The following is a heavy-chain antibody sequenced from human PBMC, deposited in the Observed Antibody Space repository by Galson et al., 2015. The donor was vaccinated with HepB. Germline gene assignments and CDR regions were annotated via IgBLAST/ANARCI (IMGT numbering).Heavy chain of an antibody. V-gene: IGHV3-30-3*01. Sequence: SLRLSCAASGFTFSSYAMHWVRQAPGKGLEWVAVISYDGSNKYYADSVKGRFTISRDNSKNTLYLQMNSLRAEDTAVYYCASGYDILTGYFRGDVDYWGQGTLVTVSS. J-gene: IGHJ4*02. CDR3: ASGYDILTGYFRGDVDY. D-gene: IGHD3-9*01. CDR1: GFTFSSYA. CDR2: ISYDGSNK.